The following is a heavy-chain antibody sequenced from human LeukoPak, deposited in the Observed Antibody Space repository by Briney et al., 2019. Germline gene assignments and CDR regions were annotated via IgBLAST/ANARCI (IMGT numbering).Heavy chain of an antibody. V-gene: IGHV1-24*01. D-gene: IGHD3-22*01. CDR3: ATAHYDSSGYLNWFDP. CDR2: FDPEDGET. Sequence: ASVKVSCKVSGYTLTELSMHWVRQAPGKGLEWMGGFDPEDGETIYAQKFQGRVTMTEDTSTDTAYMELSSLRSEGTAVYYCATAHYDSSGYLNWFDPWGQGTLVTVSS. CDR1: GYTLTELS. J-gene: IGHJ5*02.